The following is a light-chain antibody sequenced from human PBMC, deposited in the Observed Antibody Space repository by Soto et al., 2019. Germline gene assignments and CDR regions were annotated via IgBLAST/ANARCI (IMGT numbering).Light chain of an antibody. J-gene: IGLJ1*01. Sequence: QSALTQPASVSGAPGQSITIPCTGNNSDVGAYNYVSWYQHHPGKAPKLLIYEVFTRSSGVSSRFSGSKSGSTASLTISGLQAEDEADYYCTSYTTTNTLYVFGTGTKVTVL. CDR2: EVF. CDR1: NSDVGAYNY. CDR3: TSYTTTNTLYV. V-gene: IGLV2-14*01.